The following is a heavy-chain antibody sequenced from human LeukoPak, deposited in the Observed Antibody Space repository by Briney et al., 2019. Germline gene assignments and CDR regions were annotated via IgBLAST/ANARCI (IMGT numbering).Heavy chain of an antibody. CDR1: GGSFIGLF. CDR3: ARGALGHPRPGWFDP. Sequence: RTSETLSLTCTVSGGSFIGLFWSWIRQPPGRGLEWIGYIYDSGNTKYNPSLNSRVTISVDTSKNQFSLNLTSVNIADTAVYYCARGALGHPRPGWFDPWGQGTLVSVSS. CDR2: IYDSGNT. D-gene: IGHD6-6*01. J-gene: IGHJ5*02. V-gene: IGHV4-59*11.